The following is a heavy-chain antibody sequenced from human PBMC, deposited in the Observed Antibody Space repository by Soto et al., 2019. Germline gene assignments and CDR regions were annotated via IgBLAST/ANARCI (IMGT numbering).Heavy chain of an antibody. Sequence: GGSLRLSCAASGFTFSSYAMHWVRQAPGKGLEWVAVISYDGSNKYYADSVKGRFTISRDNSKNTLYLQMNSLRAEDTAVYYCAREGSCGSCDDVWGQGTTVTVSS. V-gene: IGHV3-30-3*01. CDR1: GFTFSSYA. J-gene: IGHJ6*02. CDR3: AREGSCGSCDDV. CDR2: ISYDGSNK. D-gene: IGHD2-15*01.